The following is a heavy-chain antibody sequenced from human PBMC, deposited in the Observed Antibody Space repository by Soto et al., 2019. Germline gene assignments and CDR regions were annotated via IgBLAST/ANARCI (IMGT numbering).Heavy chain of an antibody. J-gene: IGHJ6*02. D-gene: IGHD6-13*01. CDR2: INPNSGGT. CDR1: GYTFTGYY. V-gene: IGHV1-2*04. CDR3: AREGSAAAGSSSYGMDV. Sequence: ASVEVSCKASGYTFTGYYMHWVRQAPGQGLEWMGWINPNSGGTNYAQKFQGWVTMTRDTSISTAYMELSRLRSDDTAVYYCAREGSAAAGSSSYGMDVWGQGTTVTVSS.